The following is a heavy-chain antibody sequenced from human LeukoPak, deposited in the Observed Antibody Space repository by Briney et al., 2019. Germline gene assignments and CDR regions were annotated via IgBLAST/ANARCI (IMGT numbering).Heavy chain of an antibody. CDR2: IYPSGSTT. CDR1: GNTFTSNY. Sequence: ASVKVSCKESGNTFTSNYIHWVRQAPGQGLEWMGMIYPSGSTTMYAQKFQGRVTVTRDMSTSTVSMELSSLSSDATALYYCATEDSDIWGQGTMVTVSS. D-gene: IGHD2-15*01. CDR3: ATEDSDI. V-gene: IGHV1-46*01. J-gene: IGHJ3*02.